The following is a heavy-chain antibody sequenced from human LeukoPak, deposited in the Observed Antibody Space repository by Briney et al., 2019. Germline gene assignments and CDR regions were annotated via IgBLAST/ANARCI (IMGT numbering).Heavy chain of an antibody. CDR3: AEVPAGS. CDR1: GYTFTSYG. Sequence: ASVKVSCKASGYTFTSYGISWVRQAPGQGLEWMGIINPSGGSTSYAQKFQGRVTMTRDMSTSTVYMELSSLRSEDTAVYYCAEVPAGSWGQGTLVTVSS. J-gene: IGHJ4*02. CDR2: INPSGGST. D-gene: IGHD2-2*01. V-gene: IGHV1-46*01.